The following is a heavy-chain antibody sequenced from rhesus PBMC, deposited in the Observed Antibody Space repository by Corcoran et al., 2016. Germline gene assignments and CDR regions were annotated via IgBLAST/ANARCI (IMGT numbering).Heavy chain of an antibody. D-gene: IGHD2-39*01. CDR2: NSGISSTT. J-gene: IGHJ4*01. V-gene: IGHV4-65*01. Sequence: QVQLQESGPGLVKPSETLSLTCAVSGGSISSRNWWSWIRQPPGKGVEWIGYNSGISSTTYSNPSLKSRVTISTDTSKNQFSLSLTSVTAADTAVYYCARDLLRDDYWGQGVLVTVSS. CDR1: GGSISSRNW. CDR3: ARDLLRDDY.